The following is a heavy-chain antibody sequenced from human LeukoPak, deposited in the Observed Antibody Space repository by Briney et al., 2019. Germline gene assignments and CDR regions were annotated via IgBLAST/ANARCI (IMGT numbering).Heavy chain of an antibody. CDR1: GGSISSYY. CDR2: IYTSGST. Sequence: SETLSLTCTVSGGSISSYYWSWIRQPAGKGLEWIGRIYTSGSTNYNPSLKSRVTMSVDTSKNQFSLKLSSVTAADTAVYYCARDSSVAIFGVVSSGFDPWGQGTLVTVSS. CDR3: ARDSSVAIFGVVSSGFDP. J-gene: IGHJ5*02. V-gene: IGHV4-4*07. D-gene: IGHD3-3*01.